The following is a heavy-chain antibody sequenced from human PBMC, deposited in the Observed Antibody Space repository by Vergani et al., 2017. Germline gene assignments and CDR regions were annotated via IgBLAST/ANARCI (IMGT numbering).Heavy chain of an antibody. D-gene: IGHD3-10*01. CDR3: ARQGITMMRGGSRHFDY. J-gene: IGHJ4*02. Sequence: QLQVKEWGSGLVKPSETLSLTCTVSGGSISSSSYYWGWIRQPPGKGLEWIGSIYYSGSNYHNPSLKSRVTISVDTSKNQFSLKLRSVTAADTAVYYCARQGITMMRGGSRHFDYWGQGTLVTVYS. V-gene: IGHV4-39*01. CDR2: IYYSGSN. CDR1: GGSISSSSYY.